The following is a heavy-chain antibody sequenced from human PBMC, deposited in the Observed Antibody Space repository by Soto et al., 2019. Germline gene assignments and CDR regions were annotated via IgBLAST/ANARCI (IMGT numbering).Heavy chain of an antibody. D-gene: IGHD3-3*01. Sequence: EVQLLESGGGLVQPGGSLRLSCAASGFTFSNYAMSWVRQAPGKGLEWVSAISGSGGSTYYADSVKGRFTISRDNSKNTLYLQMNSLRAEDTAVYYCAKTVYYDFWSGPSRFDYWGQGTLVTVSS. CDR3: AKTVYYDFWSGPSRFDY. V-gene: IGHV3-23*01. CDR1: GFTFSNYA. CDR2: ISGSGGST. J-gene: IGHJ4*02.